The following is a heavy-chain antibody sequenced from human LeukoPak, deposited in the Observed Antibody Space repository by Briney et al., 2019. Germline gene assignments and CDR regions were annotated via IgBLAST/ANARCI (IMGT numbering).Heavy chain of an antibody. V-gene: IGHV5-51*01. CDR3: ARRGGSGNFLIDY. CDR1: GYNFGNYW. Sequence: GESPKISCKGSGYNFGNYWIGWVRQMPDKGMQWMAIIWPGNSDTKYSPSFQGQVTISADKSITTAYLLWSSLEASDTAMYYCARRGGSGNFLIDYWGQGTLVTVSS. CDR2: IWPGNSDT. J-gene: IGHJ4*02. D-gene: IGHD3-10*01.